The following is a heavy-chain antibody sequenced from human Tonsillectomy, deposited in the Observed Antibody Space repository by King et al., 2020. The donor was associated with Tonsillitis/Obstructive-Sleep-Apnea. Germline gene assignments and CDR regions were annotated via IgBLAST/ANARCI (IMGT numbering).Heavy chain of an antibody. CDR2: IITIFGTA. V-gene: IGHV1-69*12. Sequence: VQLVQSGAEVKKPGSSVKVSCKASGGTFSSYAISWVRQAPGQGLEWMGGIITIFGTANYAQKFQGRVTITADESTSTAYMELSSLRSEDTAVYYCARVASGCSCPSCSYYYYFMDVWGQGTTVTVSS. D-gene: IGHD2-2*01. CDR1: GGTFSSYA. J-gene: IGHJ6*03. CDR3: ARVASGCSCPSCSYYYYFMDV.